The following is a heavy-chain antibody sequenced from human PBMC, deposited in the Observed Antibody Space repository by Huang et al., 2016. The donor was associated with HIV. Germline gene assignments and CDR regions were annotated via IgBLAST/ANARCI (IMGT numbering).Heavy chain of an antibody. CDR1: GFTFDDYA. Sequence: EVQLVESGGGLVQPGRSLRLSCAASGFTFDDYAMHWVRQAPGTGLEWVSVISWNSGSIGYADSVKGRFTISRDNAKNSLYLQMNSLRAEDTALYYCAKSVAASPSPYWYFDLWGRGTLVTVSS. CDR3: AKSVAASPSPYWYFDL. D-gene: IGHD6-13*01. V-gene: IGHV3-9*01. J-gene: IGHJ2*01. CDR2: ISWNSGSI.